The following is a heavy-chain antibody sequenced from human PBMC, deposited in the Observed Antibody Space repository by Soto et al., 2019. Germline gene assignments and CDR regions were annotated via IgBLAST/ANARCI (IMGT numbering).Heavy chain of an antibody. CDR1: GGTFSSYA. J-gene: IGHJ3*02. V-gene: IGHV1-69*01. CDR2: IIPIFGTA. D-gene: IGHD3-22*01. CDR3: ARELGDYYDGSGWNAFDI. Sequence: QVQLVQSGAEVKKPGSSVKVSCKASGGTFSSYAISWVRQAPGQGLEWMGGIIPIFGTANYAQKFQGRVTITADEFTSPAYMERSSLRSEDTAVYDCARELGDYYDGSGWNAFDIWGQGTMVTVSS.